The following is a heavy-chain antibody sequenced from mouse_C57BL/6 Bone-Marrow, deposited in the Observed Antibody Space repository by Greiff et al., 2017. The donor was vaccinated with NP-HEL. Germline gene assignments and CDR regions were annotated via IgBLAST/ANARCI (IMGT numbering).Heavy chain of an antibody. V-gene: IGHV5-6*01. Sequence: EVQLVESGGDLVKPGGSLKLSCAASGFTFSSYGMSWVRQTPDKRLEWVATISSGGSYTYYPDSVKGRFTISRDNAKNTPYLQISSLKSEDTAMYFYASGRYYGYSISFGGRGTTITVSS. J-gene: IGHJ2*01. CDR3: ASGRYYGYSISF. CDR2: ISSGGSYT. CDR1: GFTFSSYG. D-gene: IGHD1-1*01.